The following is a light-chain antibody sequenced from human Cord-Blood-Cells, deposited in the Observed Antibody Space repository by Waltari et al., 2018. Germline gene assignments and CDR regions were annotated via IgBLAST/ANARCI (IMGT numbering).Light chain of an antibody. CDR3: PSYTRSRTVV. Sequence: QAARSEAAACSVSCGHSITMSCTGTSSDVGGYNYVSWYQQHPGKAPKLMIYDVRNRPSGVSKRFSGSKSGNTASLPISGLQAEDVPDYYCPSYTRSRTVVFGGGTKLTVL. V-gene: IGLV2-14*01. J-gene: IGLJ2*01. CDR2: DVR. CDR1: SSDVGGYNY.